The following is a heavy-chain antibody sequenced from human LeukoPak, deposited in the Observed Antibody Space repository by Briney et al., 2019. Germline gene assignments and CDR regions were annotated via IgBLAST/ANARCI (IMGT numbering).Heavy chain of an antibody. CDR3: AKDHGSGSYYNVRFDY. D-gene: IGHD3-10*01. Sequence: PGRSLRLSXAASGFTFSSYGMHWVRQAPGKGLEWVAVIWYDGSNKYYADSVKGRFTISRDNSKNTLYLQMNSLRAEDTAVYYCAKDHGSGSYYNVRFDYWGQGTLVTVSS. V-gene: IGHV3-33*06. CDR2: IWYDGSNK. CDR1: GFTFSSYG. J-gene: IGHJ4*02.